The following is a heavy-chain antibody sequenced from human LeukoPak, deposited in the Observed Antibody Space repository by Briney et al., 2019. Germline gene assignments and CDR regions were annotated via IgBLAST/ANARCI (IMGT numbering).Heavy chain of an antibody. CDR3: AKDLDSSGYYFDY. D-gene: IGHD3-22*01. Sequence: PGGSLRLSCAASGFTFSSYAMSWVRQAPGKGLEWVSAISGSGGSTYYADSVKGRFTISRDDSKNTLYLQMNSLRAEDTAVYYCAKDLDSSGYYFDYWGQGTLVTVSS. CDR2: ISGSGGST. V-gene: IGHV3-23*01. J-gene: IGHJ4*02. CDR1: GFTFSSYA.